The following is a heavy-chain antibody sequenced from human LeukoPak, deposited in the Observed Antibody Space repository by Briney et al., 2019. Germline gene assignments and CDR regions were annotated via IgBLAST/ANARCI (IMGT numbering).Heavy chain of an antibody. Sequence: SETLSLTCAVYGGSFSGYYWSWIRQPPGKGLVWIGEINHSGSNNYNPSLKNRVTISVDTSKNQFSLKLSSVTAADTAVYYCARERDGYNYRYPLDYWGQGTLVTVST. CDR1: GGSFSGYY. J-gene: IGHJ4*02. D-gene: IGHD5-24*01. V-gene: IGHV4-34*01. CDR3: ARERDGYNYRYPLDY. CDR2: INHSGSN.